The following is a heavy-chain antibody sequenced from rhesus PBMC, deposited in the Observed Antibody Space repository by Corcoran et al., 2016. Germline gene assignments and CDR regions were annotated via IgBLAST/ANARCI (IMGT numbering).Heavy chain of an antibody. J-gene: IGHJ6*01. CDR1: GGPISSSNW. Sequence: QVQLQESGPGLVKPSETLSLTCAVSGGPISSSNWGSWIRHPPGKGLEWVGYIYGGSGSTSDNPSLKSRVTISTDTSKNQFSLKLSSVTAADTAVYYCARGGRRGLDSWGQGVVVTVSS. V-gene: IGHV4S7*01. CDR2: IYGGSGST. D-gene: IGHD3-34*01. CDR3: ARGGRRGLDS.